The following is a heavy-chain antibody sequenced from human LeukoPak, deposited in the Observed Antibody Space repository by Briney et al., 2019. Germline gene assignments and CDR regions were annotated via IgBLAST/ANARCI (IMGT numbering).Heavy chain of an antibody. D-gene: IGHD6-19*01. V-gene: IGHV3-73*01. CDR1: GFTFSGSA. Sequence: GSLRLSCAASGFTFSGSAMHWVRQASGKGLEWVGRIRSKANSYATAYAASVKGRFTISRDDSKNTAYLQMNSLKTEDTAVYYCTRNGWSGGYYYYYYMDVWGKGTTVTVSS. CDR2: IRSKANSYAT. J-gene: IGHJ6*03. CDR3: TRNGWSGGYYYYYYMDV.